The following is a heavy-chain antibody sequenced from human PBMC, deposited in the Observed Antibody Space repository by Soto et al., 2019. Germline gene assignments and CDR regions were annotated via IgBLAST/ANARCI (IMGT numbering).Heavy chain of an antibody. CDR3: ARDPGYSYGYK. J-gene: IGHJ4*02. CDR1: GYTFTVYA. V-gene: IGHV1-3*01. D-gene: IGHD5-18*01. CDR2: INAGNGNT. Sequence: ASVKVSCKASGYTFTVYAMNWVRQAPGQRLEWMGWINAGNGNTKYSQKFQGRVTITRDTSASTGYMELSSLRSEDTAVYYCARDPGYSYGYKWGQGTLVTVSS.